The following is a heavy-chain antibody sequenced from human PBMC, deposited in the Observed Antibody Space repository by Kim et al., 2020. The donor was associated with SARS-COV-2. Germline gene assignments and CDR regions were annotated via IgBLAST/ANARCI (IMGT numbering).Heavy chain of an antibody. J-gene: IGHJ4*02. CDR1: GYSINTGYY. Sequence: SETLSLTCTVSGYSINTGYYWGWIRQPPGKGLEWIASIYHSGSAYYNPSPKSRVTISVDTSKSQFSLKLTSVTAADTALFYCARGGGYESFDYWGQGTL. V-gene: IGHV4-38-2*02. D-gene: IGHD5-12*01. CDR2: IYHSGSA. CDR3: ARGGGYESFDY.